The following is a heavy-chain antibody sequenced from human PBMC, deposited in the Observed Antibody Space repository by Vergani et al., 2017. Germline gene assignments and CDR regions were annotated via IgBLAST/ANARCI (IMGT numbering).Heavy chain of an antibody. Sequence: QLQLQESGPGLVKPSETLSLTCTVFDGSVSSGDYYWGWVRQPPGKGLEWIGSMYYSGNTYHNPSLSSRVTISVDTSRNQFSLKLSSVTAADTAVYYCAKQGFCVRANCDNAFDIWDRGRLVTVSS. CDR1: DGSVSSGDYY. J-gene: IGHJ3*02. V-gene: IGHV4-39*01. D-gene: IGHD4/OR15-4a*01. CDR2: MYYSGNT. CDR3: AKQGFCVRANCDNAFDI.